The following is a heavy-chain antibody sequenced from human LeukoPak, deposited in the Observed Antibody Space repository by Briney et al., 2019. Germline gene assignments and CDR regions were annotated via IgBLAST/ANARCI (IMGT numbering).Heavy chain of an antibody. V-gene: IGHV1-18*01. J-gene: IGHJ5*02. D-gene: IGHD3-3*01. Sequence: GASVKVSCKASGYTFTSYGISWVRQAPGQGLEWMGWISAYNGSTNYAQKLQGRVTMTTDTSTSTAYMELRRLRSDATAVYYCARDITGGRITIFGVVTPTFNWFDPWGQGTLVTVSS. CDR2: ISAYNGST. CDR3: ARDITGGRITIFGVVTPTFNWFDP. CDR1: GYTFTSYG.